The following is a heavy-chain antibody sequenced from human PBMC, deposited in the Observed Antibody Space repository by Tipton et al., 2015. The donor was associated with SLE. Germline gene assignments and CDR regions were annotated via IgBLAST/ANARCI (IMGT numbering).Heavy chain of an antibody. CDR2: IYSSGST. V-gene: IGHV4-59*01. J-gene: IGHJ5*02. CDR3: ARDPSGYYSTSPYL. Sequence: TLSLTCIVSGGSITNYYWSWIRQPPGKGLEWIGYIYSSGSTDYNPPLAGRVTISVDSSKNQFSLRLTSVSAADTAVYYCARDPSGYYSTSPYLWGQGTLVTVSS. CDR1: GGSITNYY. D-gene: IGHD2-8*01.